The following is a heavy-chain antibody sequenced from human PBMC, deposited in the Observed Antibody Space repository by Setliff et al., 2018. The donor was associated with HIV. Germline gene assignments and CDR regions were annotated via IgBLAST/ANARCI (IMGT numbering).Heavy chain of an antibody. CDR3: IWSGSSGLYYFDH. V-gene: IGHV3-74*01. CDR2: IDNDASHT. CDR1: GLTFSSHW. J-gene: IGHJ4*02. Sequence: GGSLRLSCAASGLTFSSHWMHWVRQAPGKGLVWVSYIDNDASHTIHADSVKGRFTISRDNAKNTVYLRMNSLRTEDTAVYYCIWSGSSGLYYFDHWGQGTLVTVSS. D-gene: IGHD3-22*01.